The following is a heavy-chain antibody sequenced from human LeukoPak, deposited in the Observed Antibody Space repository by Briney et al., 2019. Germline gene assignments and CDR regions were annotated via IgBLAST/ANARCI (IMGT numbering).Heavy chain of an antibody. Sequence: GASVKVSCKSSGYTFTSYYMHWVRQAPGQGLEWMGIINPSGGSTSYAQKFQGRVTMTRDMSTSTVYMELSSLRSEDTAVYYCARDSGSGWLDYWGQGTLVTVSS. D-gene: IGHD6-19*01. V-gene: IGHV1-46*01. CDR2: INPSGGST. CDR1: GYTFTSYY. J-gene: IGHJ4*02. CDR3: ARDSGSGWLDY.